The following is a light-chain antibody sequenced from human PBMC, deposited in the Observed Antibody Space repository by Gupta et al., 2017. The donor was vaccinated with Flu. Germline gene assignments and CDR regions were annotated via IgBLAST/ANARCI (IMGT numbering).Light chain of an antibody. CDR3: EASEDSLNGHLV. J-gene: IGLJ1*01. Sequence: TICWCGRTSNIGSNKGNWYQQLPGMPPNLLIEGNNKRHSACPDRFSGSKSGTSASPATTALQPEDEADYDCEASEDSLNGHLVFGTGTKLTVL. CDR2: GNN. CDR1: TSNIGSNK. V-gene: IGLV1-44*01.